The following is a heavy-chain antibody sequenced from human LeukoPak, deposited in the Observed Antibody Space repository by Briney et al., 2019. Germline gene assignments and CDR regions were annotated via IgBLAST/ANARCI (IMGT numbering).Heavy chain of an antibody. V-gene: IGHV4-38-2*01. CDR2: IYQSGST. D-gene: IGHD2-2*01. J-gene: IGHJ4*02. Sequence: SETLSLTCAVSRYSISSGYYWGWIRQPPGKGLEWIGSIYQSGSTYYNPSLKSRVTISVDTSKNQFSLKLSSVTAADTAVYYCARHDHIVVVPAAPGFDYWGQGTLVTVSS. CDR1: RYSISSGYY. CDR3: ARHDHIVVVPAAPGFDY.